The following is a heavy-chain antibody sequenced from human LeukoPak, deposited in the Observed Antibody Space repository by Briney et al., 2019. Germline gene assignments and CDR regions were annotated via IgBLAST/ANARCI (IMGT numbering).Heavy chain of an antibody. V-gene: IGHV1-2*02. Sequence: GASLKVSCKASGYTFTDYYMHWVRQAPGQGLEWMGWINPNSGGTNYAQKFYARVTMTRDTSTSTVYMDLTSLRSEDTAVYYCARGGMVRDRRHFQFDHWGQGTLVTVSS. CDR2: INPNSGGT. J-gene: IGHJ4*02. D-gene: IGHD3-10*01. CDR1: GYTFTDYY. CDR3: ARGGMVRDRRHFQFDH.